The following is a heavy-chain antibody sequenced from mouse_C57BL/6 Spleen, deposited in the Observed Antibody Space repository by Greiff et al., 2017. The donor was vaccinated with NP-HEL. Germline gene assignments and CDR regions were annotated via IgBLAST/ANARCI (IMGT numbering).Heavy chain of an antibody. D-gene: IGHD2-4*01. Sequence: VQLQQSGAELVRPGASVKLSCKASGYTFTDYYINWVKQRPGQGLEWIARIYPGSGNTYYNEKFKGKATLTAEKSSSTAYMQLSSLTSEDSAVYFCARSYDYDAFFDDWGQGTTLTVSS. V-gene: IGHV1-76*01. CDR1: GYTFTDYY. CDR2: IYPGSGNT. J-gene: IGHJ2*01. CDR3: ARSYDYDAFFDD.